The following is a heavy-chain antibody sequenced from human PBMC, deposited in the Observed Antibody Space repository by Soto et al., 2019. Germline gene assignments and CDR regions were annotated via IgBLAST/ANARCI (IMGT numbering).Heavy chain of an antibody. Sequence: EVQLLESGGGLVQPGGSLRLSCAASGFNFNSHAMTWVRQAPGKGLEWVSTISANIISTYYADSVKGRFTISRDNSKNTLYLQMGSLRVEDTAVYHCARVDTPTVRVGMDVWGQGTTVTVSS. CDR3: ARVDTPTVRVGMDV. CDR1: GFNFNSHA. J-gene: IGHJ6*02. V-gene: IGHV3-23*01. D-gene: IGHD2-15*01. CDR2: ISANIIST.